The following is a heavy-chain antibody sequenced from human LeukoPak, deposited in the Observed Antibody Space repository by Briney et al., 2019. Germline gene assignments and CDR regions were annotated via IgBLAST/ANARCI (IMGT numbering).Heavy chain of an antibody. Sequence: PSETLSLTCTVSGGSLSDYYWNWIRQPPGKGLEWIGYIYNSGTTNYNPSLKSRVTISIDTSKNQFSLKLSSVTAADTAVYYCARDRDGSSYFDYWGQGTLVTVSS. V-gene: IGHV4-59*01. CDR2: IYNSGTT. CDR1: GGSLSDYY. CDR3: ARDRDGSSYFDY. J-gene: IGHJ4*02. D-gene: IGHD1-26*01.